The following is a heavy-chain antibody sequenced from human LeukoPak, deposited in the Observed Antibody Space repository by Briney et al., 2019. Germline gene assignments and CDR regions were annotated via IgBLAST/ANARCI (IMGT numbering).Heavy chain of an antibody. CDR1: GFTFSSYA. Sequence: GGSLRLSCAASGFTFSSYAMSWVRQAPGKGLEWVSYISSSSSTIYYADSVKGRFTISRDNAKNSLYLQMNSLRAEDTAVYYCARDGLAVAGIFDYWGQGTLVTVSS. V-gene: IGHV3-48*04. D-gene: IGHD6-19*01. CDR3: ARDGLAVAGIFDY. J-gene: IGHJ4*02. CDR2: ISSSSSTI.